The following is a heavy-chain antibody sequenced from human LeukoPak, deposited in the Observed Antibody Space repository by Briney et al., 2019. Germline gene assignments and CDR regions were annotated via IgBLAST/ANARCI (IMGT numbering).Heavy chain of an antibody. V-gene: IGHV4-61*10. Sequence: SETLSLTCTVSGGSISSGSYYWSWIRQPAGKGLEWIGEINHSGSTNYNPSLKSRVTISVDTSKNQFSLKLSSVTAADTAVYYCARRQRSPLRYFDWLMSAFDIWGQGTMVTVSS. CDR1: GGSISSGSYY. D-gene: IGHD3-9*01. CDR3: ARRQRSPLRYFDWLMSAFDI. J-gene: IGHJ3*02. CDR2: INHSGST.